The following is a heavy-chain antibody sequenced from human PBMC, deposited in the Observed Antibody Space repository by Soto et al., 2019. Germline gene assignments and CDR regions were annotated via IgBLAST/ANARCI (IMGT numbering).Heavy chain of an antibody. CDR3: ARGGSSDWQVALDI. Sequence: SETLSLNRALYALNFSQYYWNWIRPTPGKGLEWIGKIKHSGSSNYNPSLRSRVSISVDMSKNQFSLRLTSVTAADTAVYYCARGGSSDWQVALDIWGQGTMVTVSS. V-gene: IGHV4-34*01. D-gene: IGHD6-19*01. J-gene: IGHJ3*02. CDR2: IKHSGSS. CDR1: ALNFSQYY.